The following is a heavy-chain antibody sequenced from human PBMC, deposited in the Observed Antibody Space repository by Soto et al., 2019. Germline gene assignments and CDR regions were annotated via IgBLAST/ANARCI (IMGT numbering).Heavy chain of an antibody. V-gene: IGHV1-69*13. D-gene: IGHD3-3*01. CDR2: IIPIFGTA. J-gene: IGHJ6*02. CDR3: ARSVLRFLEWLPKADYYYYGMDV. Sequence: ASVKVSCKASGGTFSSYAISWVRQAPGQGLEWMGGIIPIFGTANYAQKFQGRVTITADESTSTAYMELSSLRSEDTAVYYCARSVLRFLEWLPKADYYYYGMDVWGQGTTVTVSS. CDR1: GGTFSSYA.